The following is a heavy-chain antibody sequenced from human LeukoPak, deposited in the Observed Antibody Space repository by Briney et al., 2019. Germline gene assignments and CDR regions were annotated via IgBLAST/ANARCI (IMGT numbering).Heavy chain of an antibody. CDR2: IIPILGIA. CDR1: GYTFTSYA. D-gene: IGHD5-12*01. CDR3: ARSVKRWLQSPPDY. Sequence: SVTVSCKASGYTFTSYAISWVRQAPGQGLEWMGRIIPILGIANYAQKFQGRVTITADKSTSTAYMELSSLRSEDTAVYYCARSVKRWLQSPPDYWGQGTLVTVSS. J-gene: IGHJ4*02. V-gene: IGHV1-69*10.